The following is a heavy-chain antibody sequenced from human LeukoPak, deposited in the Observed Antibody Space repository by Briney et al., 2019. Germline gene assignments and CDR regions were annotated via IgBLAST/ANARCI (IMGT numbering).Heavy chain of an antibody. CDR2: IYYSGST. V-gene: IGHV4-59*01. CDR1: GGSISSYY. CDR3: ARGMYNWNGALDV. J-gene: IGHJ6*02. Sequence: SETLSLTCTVSGGSISSYYWSWIRQPPGKGLEWIGYIYYSGSTNYNPSLKSRVTISVDTSKNQFSLKLSSVTAADTAVYYCARGMYNWNGALDVWGQGTTVTVSS. D-gene: IGHD1-20*01.